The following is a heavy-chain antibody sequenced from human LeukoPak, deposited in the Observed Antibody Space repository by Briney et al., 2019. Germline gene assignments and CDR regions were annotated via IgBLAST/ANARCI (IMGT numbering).Heavy chain of an antibody. Sequence: SETLSLTCTVSGGSISSYYWSWIRQPPGKGLEWIGYIYYSGSTNYNPSLKSRVTVSVDTSKNQFSLKLSSVTAADTAVYYCARGRKWFDPWGQGTLVTVSS. CDR3: ARGRKWFDP. V-gene: IGHV4-59*01. J-gene: IGHJ5*02. CDR1: GGSISSYY. CDR2: IYYSGST.